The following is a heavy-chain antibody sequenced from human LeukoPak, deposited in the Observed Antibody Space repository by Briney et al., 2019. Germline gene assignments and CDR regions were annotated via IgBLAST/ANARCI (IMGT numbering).Heavy chain of an antibody. V-gene: IGHV1-46*01. CDR2: INPGGDNT. Sequence: ASVKVSCKASGYTFTNYYIHWVRQAPGQGLEWMGLINPGGDNTDYAQNFQGRVTMTRDTSTSTVYMGPSSLRSEDTAVYYCARIRDGYNDAYDIWGHGTMVTVSS. CDR3: ARIRDGYNDAYDI. J-gene: IGHJ3*02. CDR1: GYTFTNYY. D-gene: IGHD5-24*01.